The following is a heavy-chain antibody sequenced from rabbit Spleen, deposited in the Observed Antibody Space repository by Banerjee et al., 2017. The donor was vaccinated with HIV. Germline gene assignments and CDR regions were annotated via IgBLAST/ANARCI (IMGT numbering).Heavy chain of an antibody. D-gene: IGHD8-1*01. CDR2: IDTGSSGFT. Sequence: QSLEESGGDLVKPGASLTLTCIASGVSFSGDSYMCWVRQAPGKGLEWIVCIDTGSSGFTYSATWAKGRFTCSKTSLTTVTLQMTSLTVADTATYFCARDTGSSFSSYGMDLWGPGTLVTVS. CDR3: ARDTGSSFSSYGMDL. V-gene: IGHV1S40*01. J-gene: IGHJ6*01. CDR1: GVSFSGDSY.